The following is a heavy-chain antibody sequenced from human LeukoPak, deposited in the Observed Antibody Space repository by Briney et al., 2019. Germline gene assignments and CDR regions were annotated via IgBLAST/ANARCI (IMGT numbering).Heavy chain of an antibody. CDR3: ARGSRSIAAAGTHRAAYFDL. D-gene: IGHD6-13*01. V-gene: IGHV4-34*01. Sequence: PSETLSLTCAVYGGSFSGYYWSWLRQPPGKGLEWIGEIKHSGSTNYNPSLKSRVTISVDTSKNQFSLKLSSVTAADTAVYYCARGSRSIAAAGTHRAAYFDLWGQGTLVTVSS. CDR1: GGSFSGYY. J-gene: IGHJ2*01. CDR2: IKHSGST.